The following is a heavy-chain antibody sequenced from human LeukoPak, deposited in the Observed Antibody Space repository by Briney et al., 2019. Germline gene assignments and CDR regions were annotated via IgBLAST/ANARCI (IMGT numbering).Heavy chain of an antibody. V-gene: IGHV4-61*01. CDR2: IYHSGST. Sequence: KPSETLSLTCTVSGGSVSSGSYYWSWIRQPPGKGLEWIGYIYHSGSTNYNPSLKSRVTISGDTSKNQLSLKLTSVTAADTAVYYCARAAWCGGNCYYYFDYWGKGIQVTVSS. J-gene: IGHJ4*02. CDR1: GGSVSSGSYY. CDR3: ARAAWCGGNCYYYFDY. D-gene: IGHD2-15*01.